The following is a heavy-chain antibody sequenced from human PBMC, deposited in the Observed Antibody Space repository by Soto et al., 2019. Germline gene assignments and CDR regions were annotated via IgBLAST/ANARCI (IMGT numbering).Heavy chain of an antibody. J-gene: IGHJ6*01. CDR2: IIPIFGTA. V-gene: IGHV1-69*13. CDR3: GSSSSNYYYYGMEV. D-gene: IGHD6-6*01. Sequence: GASVKVSCKASGCTFSSYAISWVRQAPGQGLEWMGGIIPIFGTANYAQKFQGRVTITADESTSTAYMELSSLRSEDTAVYYCGSSSSNYYYYGMEVWGQGTTVHVSS. CDR1: GCTFSSYA.